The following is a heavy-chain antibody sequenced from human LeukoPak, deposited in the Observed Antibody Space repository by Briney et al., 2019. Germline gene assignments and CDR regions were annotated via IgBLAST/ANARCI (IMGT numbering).Heavy chain of an antibody. J-gene: IGHJ4*02. Sequence: GGSLRLSCAASGFTFSSYGMSWVRQAPGKGLEWVSAISGSGGSTYYADSVKGRFTISRDNSKNTLYLQMNSLRAEDTAVYYCAKQWELVGGFDYWGQGTLVTVSS. CDR3: AKQWELVGGFDY. CDR2: ISGSGGST. CDR1: GFTFSSYG. V-gene: IGHV3-23*01. D-gene: IGHD1-26*01.